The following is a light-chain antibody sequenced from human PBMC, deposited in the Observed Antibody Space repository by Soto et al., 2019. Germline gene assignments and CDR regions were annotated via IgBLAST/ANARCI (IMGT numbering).Light chain of an antibody. V-gene: IGKV3-20*01. CDR2: GVS. J-gene: IGKJ1*01. CDR3: HQSGDSPT. CDR1: QTVNANF. Sequence: EIVLKPSPGTLSLSPGARATLYCRSSQTVNANFLAWYQRKPGQAPRLLIYGVSNRAPDIPDRFSGSGSGTDITLTISRLEPEDFAVYYCHQSGDSPTFGQGTKVDIK.